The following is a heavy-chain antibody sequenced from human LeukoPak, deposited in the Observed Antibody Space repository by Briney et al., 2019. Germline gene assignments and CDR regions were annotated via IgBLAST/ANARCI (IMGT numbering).Heavy chain of an antibody. CDR1: GFTFSSYG. D-gene: IGHD4-17*01. V-gene: IGHV3-30*18. Sequence: GRSLRLSCAASGFTFSSYGMHWARQAPGKGLEWVAVISYDGSNKYYADSVKGRFTISRDNSKNTLYLQMNSLRAEDTAVYYCAKDGGTTVTTGYFDYWGQGTLVTVSS. CDR3: AKDGGTTVTTGYFDY. CDR2: ISYDGSNK. J-gene: IGHJ4*02.